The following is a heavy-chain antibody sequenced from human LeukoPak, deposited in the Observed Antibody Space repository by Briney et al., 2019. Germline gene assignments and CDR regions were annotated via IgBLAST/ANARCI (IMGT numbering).Heavy chain of an antibody. Sequence: GGSLRLSCAASGFTFSDYYMNWLRQSPGRGLEWLSYISNTGGAKYYSDSVRGRFTISRDNAKNSVYLEMNSLRAEDTAGYFCASDSSGYFGPWGQGTLVTVSS. CDR3: ASDSSGYFGP. CDR2: ISNTGGAK. D-gene: IGHD3-22*01. J-gene: IGHJ5*02. CDR1: GFTFSDYY. V-gene: IGHV3-11*01.